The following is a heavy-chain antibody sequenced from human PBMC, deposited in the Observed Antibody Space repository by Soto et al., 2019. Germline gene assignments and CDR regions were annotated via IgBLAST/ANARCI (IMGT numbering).Heavy chain of an antibody. D-gene: IGHD6-6*01. CDR2: IYYSGST. V-gene: IGHV4-39*01. CDR3: ARKLFHGGVRIDY. Sequence: QLQLQESGPGLVKPSETLSLTCTVSGGSISSSSYYWGWIRQPPGKGLEWIGSIYYSGSTYYNPSLKSRVTISVDTSKNQFSLKLSSVTAADTAVYYCARKLFHGGVRIDYWGQGTLVTVSS. CDR1: GGSISSSSYY. J-gene: IGHJ4*02.